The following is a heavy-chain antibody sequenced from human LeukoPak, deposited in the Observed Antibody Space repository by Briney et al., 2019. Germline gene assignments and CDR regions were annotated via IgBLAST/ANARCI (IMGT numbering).Heavy chain of an antibody. J-gene: IGHJ4*02. V-gene: IGHV3-48*03. CDR1: GFTFSSYE. D-gene: IGHD3-16*02. CDR2: ISTSGSTI. Sequence: GGSLRLSCAASGFTFSSYEMNWVRQAPGKGLGWVSYISTSGSTIYYADSVKGRFTISRDNAKNSLYLQMNSLRAEDTAVYYCARGKAFGGAIVGFDYWGQGTLVTVSS. CDR3: ARGKAFGGAIVGFDY.